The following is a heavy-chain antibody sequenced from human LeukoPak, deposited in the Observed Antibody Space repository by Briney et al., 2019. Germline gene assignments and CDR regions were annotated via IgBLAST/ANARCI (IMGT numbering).Heavy chain of an antibody. CDR1: GGSISSSSCY. D-gene: IGHD3-3*01. CDR2: IYYSGST. CDR3: ARLARITIFGVVVSWFDP. J-gene: IGHJ5*02. V-gene: IGHV4-39*01. Sequence: PSETLSLTCTVSGGSISSSSCYWGWIRQPPGKGLEWIGSIYYSGSTYYNPSLKSRVTISVDTSKNQFSLKLSSVTAADTAVYYCARLARITIFGVVVSWFDPWGQGTLVTVSS.